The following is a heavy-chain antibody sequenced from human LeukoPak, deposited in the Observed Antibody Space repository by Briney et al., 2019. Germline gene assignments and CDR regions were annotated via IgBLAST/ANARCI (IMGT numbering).Heavy chain of an antibody. J-gene: IGHJ4*02. CDR2: MYHSGKT. V-gene: IGHV4-38-2*01. CDR3: ARAWGSESFSSDY. CDR1: GYSISSGYY. Sequence: SETLSLTCGVFGYSISSGYYWGWIRQPPGKGLEWIGSMYHSGKTYYSPSLKSRVTISIDTSKNQFSLKVTSVTAADTAVYYCARAWGSESFSSDYWGQGILVTVSS. D-gene: IGHD3-10*01.